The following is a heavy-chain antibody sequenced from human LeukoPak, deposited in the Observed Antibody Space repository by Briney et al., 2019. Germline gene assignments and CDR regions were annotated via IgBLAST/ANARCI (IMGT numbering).Heavy chain of an antibody. J-gene: IGHJ4*02. CDR1: GFAFSSYA. CDR3: AKDFYDSSGSRYDY. D-gene: IGHD3-22*01. V-gene: IGHV3-23*01. CDR2: IDGGGGRT. Sequence: GGSLRLSCTASGFAFSSYAMSWVRKAPGVGLEWVSAIDGGGGRTWHADSVRGRFTISRDNSKNTLFMQMNSLRAEDTAVYYCAKDFYDSSGSRYDYWGQGTLVTVSS.